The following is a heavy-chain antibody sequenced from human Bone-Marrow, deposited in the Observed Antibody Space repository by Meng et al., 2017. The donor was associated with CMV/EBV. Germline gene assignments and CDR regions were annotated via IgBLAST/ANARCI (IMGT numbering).Heavy chain of an antibody. CDR3: AKDRGVGATDYYYYGMDV. CDR2: IRYDGSNK. D-gene: IGHD1-26*01. V-gene: IGHV3-30*02. J-gene: IGHJ6*02. CDR1: GFTFSDYG. Sequence: GESLKISCAASGFTFSDYGMHWVRQAPGKGLEWVAFIRYDGSNKYYADSVKGRFTISRDNSKNTLYLQMNSLRAEDTAVYYCAKDRGVGATDYYYYGMDVWGQGTTVTVSS.